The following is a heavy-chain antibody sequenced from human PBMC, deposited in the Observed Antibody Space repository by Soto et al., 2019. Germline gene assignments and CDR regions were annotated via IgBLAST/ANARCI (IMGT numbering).Heavy chain of an antibody. D-gene: IGHD3-22*01. V-gene: IGHV5-51*01. CDR2: IYPGDSDT. Sequence: PGESLKISCKISGKAFTSFWVVWVRQMPGRGLEWMGNIYPGDSDTRYTPPFQGQVNISADKSTNTAYLQWHSLQASDTALYYCAKKDDRGALEIWGQGTKVTVSS. CDR1: GKAFTSFW. CDR3: AKKDDRGALEI. J-gene: IGHJ3*02.